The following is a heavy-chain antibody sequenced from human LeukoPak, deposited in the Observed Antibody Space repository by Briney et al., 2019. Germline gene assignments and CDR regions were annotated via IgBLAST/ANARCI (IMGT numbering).Heavy chain of an antibody. CDR2: ISSSSSYI. CDR3: ARERLRWSNDAFDI. V-gene: IGHV3-21*01. Sequence: GGSLRLSCAASGFTFSSYSMNWVRQAPGKGLEWVSSISSSSSYIYYADSVKGRFTISRDNAKNSLYLQMNSLRAEDAAVYYCARERLRWSNDAFDIWGQGTMVTVSS. J-gene: IGHJ3*02. CDR1: GFTFSSYS. D-gene: IGHD4-23*01.